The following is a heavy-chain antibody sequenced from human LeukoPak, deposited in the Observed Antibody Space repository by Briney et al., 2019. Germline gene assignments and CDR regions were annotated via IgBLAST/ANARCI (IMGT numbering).Heavy chain of an antibody. D-gene: IGHD3-16*01. Sequence: PSETLSLTCTVSGGSINNYYWSWIRQPAGKGLEWIGRIYTRGSTNYNPSLKSRVTMSVDTSKNQFSLKLSSVTAADTAVYYCARDGVGLRLGNNWFDPWGQGTLVTVSS. V-gene: IGHV4-4*07. CDR3: ARDGVGLRLGNNWFDP. CDR1: GGSINNYY. J-gene: IGHJ5*02. CDR2: IYTRGST.